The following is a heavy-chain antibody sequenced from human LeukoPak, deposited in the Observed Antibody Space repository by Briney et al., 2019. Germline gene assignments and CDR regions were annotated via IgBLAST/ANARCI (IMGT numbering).Heavy chain of an antibody. J-gene: IGHJ4*02. CDR1: GYTFTSYG. D-gene: IGHD2-8*01. CDR3: AREGYCTNGVCYKDY. Sequence: ASVKVSCKASGYTFTSYGVSWVRQAPGQGLEWMGWISAYSGNTNYAQKLQGRVTMTTDTSTSTAYIELRSLRSDDTAVYYCAREGYCTNGVCYKDYWGQGTLVTVSS. CDR2: ISAYSGNT. V-gene: IGHV1-18*01.